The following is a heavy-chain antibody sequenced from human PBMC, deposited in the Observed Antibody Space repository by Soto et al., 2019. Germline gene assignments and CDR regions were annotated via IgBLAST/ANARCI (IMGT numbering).Heavy chain of an antibody. Sequence: ALVKVSLKASGFSFTSYGISWVRQAPGQGLEWMGWISAYNGNTKYAQKLQGRVTTTTDTSTSTAYMELRSLRSDDTAVYYCARDLGGSYYAPVDYWGQGTLVTVSS. CDR1: GFSFTSYG. CDR2: ISAYNGNT. V-gene: IGHV1-18*01. CDR3: ARDLGGSYYAPVDY. J-gene: IGHJ4*02. D-gene: IGHD1-26*01.